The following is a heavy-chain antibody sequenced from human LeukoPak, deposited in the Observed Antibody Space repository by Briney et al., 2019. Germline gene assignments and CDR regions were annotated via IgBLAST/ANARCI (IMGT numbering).Heavy chain of an antibody. CDR1: GYTFTSYY. J-gene: IGHJ4*02. Sequence: GASVKVSCKASGYTFTSYYMHCVRQAPGQGLEWMGIINPSGGSTSYAQKFQGRVTMTRDTSTSTVYMELSSLRSEDTAVYYCARDRLDDILTTGSIDYWGQGTLVTVSS. D-gene: IGHD3-9*01. V-gene: IGHV1-46*01. CDR3: ARDRLDDILTTGSIDY. CDR2: INPSGGST.